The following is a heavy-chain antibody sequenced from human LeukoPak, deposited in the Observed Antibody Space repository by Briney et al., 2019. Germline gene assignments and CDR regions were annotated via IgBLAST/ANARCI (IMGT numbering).Heavy chain of an antibody. CDR1: GYTLTELS. Sequence: ASVKVSCKVSGYTLTELSMHWVRQAPGKGLEWMGGFDPEDGETIYAQKFQGRVTMTEDTSTDTAYMELSSLRSEDTAVYYCACPTYYYDSSGYHGDYWGQGTLVTVSS. CDR2: FDPEDGET. V-gene: IGHV1-24*01. CDR3: ACPTYYYDSSGYHGDY. J-gene: IGHJ4*02. D-gene: IGHD3-22*01.